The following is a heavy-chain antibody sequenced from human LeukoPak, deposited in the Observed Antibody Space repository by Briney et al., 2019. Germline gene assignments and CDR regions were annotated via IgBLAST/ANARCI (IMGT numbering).Heavy chain of an antibody. CDR1: GFTFSSYG. Sequence: GGSLRLSCAASGFTFSSYGMYWVRQAPGNGLEWVAFIRYDGSNKYYADSVKGRFTISRDNSKNTPSLQMNRLSAEDTAVYYCAKGSSFGLGYYYYMDVWGNGTTVAVSS. CDR2: IRYDGSNK. J-gene: IGHJ6*03. V-gene: IGHV3-30*02. CDR3: AKGSSFGLGYYYYMDV. D-gene: IGHD5-18*01.